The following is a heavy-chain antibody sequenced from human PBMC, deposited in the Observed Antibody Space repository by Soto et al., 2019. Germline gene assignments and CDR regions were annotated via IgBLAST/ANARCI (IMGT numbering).Heavy chain of an antibody. CDR3: ARVRGVGNWFDP. CDR2: IYFSGTT. D-gene: IGHD1-26*01. Sequence: PSETLSLTCTVSGGSISSGGYYWSWIRQYPGKGLDWIGYIYFSGTTYYNPSLKSRVTISLDTYKNQFSLKLSSVTAADTAVYYCARVRGVGNWFDPWGQGTLVTVSS. CDR1: GGSISSGGYY. J-gene: IGHJ5*02. V-gene: IGHV4-31*03.